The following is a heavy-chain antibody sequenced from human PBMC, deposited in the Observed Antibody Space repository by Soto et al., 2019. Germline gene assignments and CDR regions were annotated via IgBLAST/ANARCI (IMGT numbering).Heavy chain of an antibody. Sequence: QITLKESGPPLVKPTQTLTLTCTFSGFSLSTSGVGVGWIRQPPGKALEWLALIDWDDDKRYSPSLKSRLTIPKAPSKNQVVLTMTSMDPVDTATYYCAHSLIGYYYDSSGSNWFDPWGQGTLVTVSS. V-gene: IGHV2-5*02. CDR1: GFSLSTSGVG. CDR2: IDWDDDK. D-gene: IGHD3-22*01. CDR3: AHSLIGYYYDSSGSNWFDP. J-gene: IGHJ5*02.